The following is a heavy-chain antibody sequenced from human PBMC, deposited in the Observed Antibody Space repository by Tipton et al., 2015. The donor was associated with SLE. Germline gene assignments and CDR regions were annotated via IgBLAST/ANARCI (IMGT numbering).Heavy chain of an antibody. CDR3: ARDSVAGSGMDV. CDR1: GVSISTYY. V-gene: IGHV4-59*01. J-gene: IGHJ6*02. CDR2: IYYSGST. Sequence: TLSLTCTVSGVSISTYYWSWIRQPPGKGLEWIGYIYYSGSTNYNPSLKSRVTISVDTSNNQFSLKLSSVTVADTAVYYCARDSVAGSGMDVWGQGTTVTISS. D-gene: IGHD6-19*01.